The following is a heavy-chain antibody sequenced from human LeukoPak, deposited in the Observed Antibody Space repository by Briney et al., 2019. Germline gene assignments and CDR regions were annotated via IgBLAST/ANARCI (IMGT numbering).Heavy chain of an antibody. J-gene: IGHJ5*02. CDR3: ARVRRRTGGPTIGSWFDP. V-gene: IGHV4-34*01. CDR2: INHSGST. Sequence: SETLSLTCAVYGGSFSGYYWSWIRQPPGKGLEWIGEINHSGSTNYNPSLKSRVTISVDTSKNQFSLKLSSVTAADTAVYYCARVRRRTGGPTIGSWFDPWGQGTLVTVSS. CDR1: GGSFSGYY. D-gene: IGHD1-1*01.